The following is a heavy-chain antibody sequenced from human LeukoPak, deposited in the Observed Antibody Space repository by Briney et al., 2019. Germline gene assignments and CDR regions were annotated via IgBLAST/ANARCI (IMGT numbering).Heavy chain of an antibody. V-gene: IGHV4-31*01. CDR1: GGSISSGGYY. Sequence: SQTLSLTCTVSGGSISSGGYYWSWIRQHPGKGLEWIGYIYYSGSTSYNPSLKSEITISVDTSKNQFSLKLSAVTAADTAVYYCARDQGRDGYNWRYWGQGTLVTVSS. J-gene: IGHJ4*02. CDR3: ARDQGRDGYNWRY. CDR2: IYYSGST. D-gene: IGHD5-24*01.